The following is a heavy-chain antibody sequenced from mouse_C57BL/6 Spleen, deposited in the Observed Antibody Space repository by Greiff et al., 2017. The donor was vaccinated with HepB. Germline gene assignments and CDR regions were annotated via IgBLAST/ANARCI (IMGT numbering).Heavy chain of an antibody. CDR1: GYSFTGYY. CDR3: ARRLLRGDYAMDY. J-gene: IGHJ4*01. D-gene: IGHD1-1*01. Sequence: VQLQQSGPELVKPGASVKISCKASGYSFTGYYMNWVKQSPEKSLEWIGEINPSTGGTTYNQKFKAKATLTVDKSSSTAYMQLKSLTSEDSAVYYCARRLLRGDYAMDYWGQGTSVTVSS. V-gene: IGHV1-42*01. CDR2: INPSTGGT.